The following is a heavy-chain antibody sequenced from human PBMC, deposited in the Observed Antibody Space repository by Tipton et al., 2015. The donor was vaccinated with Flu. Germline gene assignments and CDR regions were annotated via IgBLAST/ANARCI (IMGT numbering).Heavy chain of an antibody. CDR2: ISGSGGST. Sequence: SLRLSCAASGFTFSSYAMSWVRQAPGKGLEWVSAISGSGGSTYYADSVKGRFTISRDNSKNTLYLQMNSLRAEDTAVYYCAKDHVLSTRYDILTGYHCGPFDYWGQGTLVTVSS. V-gene: IGHV3-23*01. J-gene: IGHJ4*02. CDR1: GFTFSSYA. D-gene: IGHD3-9*01. CDR3: AKDHVLSTRYDILTGYHCGPFDY.